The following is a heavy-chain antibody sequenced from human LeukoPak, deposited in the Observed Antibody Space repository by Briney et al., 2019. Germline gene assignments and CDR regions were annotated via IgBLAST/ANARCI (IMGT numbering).Heavy chain of an antibody. J-gene: IGHJ4*02. D-gene: IGHD3-22*01. Sequence: GGSLRLSCAGSGFTFSSYGMHWVRQAPGKGLEWVSGINWNGGSTGYADSVKGRFTIARDNAKNSLYLQMNSLRAEDTALYYCAREKPFYDSSGYYYPIAFDYWGQGTLVTVSS. V-gene: IGHV3-20*04. CDR1: GFTFSSYG. CDR2: INWNGGST. CDR3: AREKPFYDSSGYYYPIAFDY.